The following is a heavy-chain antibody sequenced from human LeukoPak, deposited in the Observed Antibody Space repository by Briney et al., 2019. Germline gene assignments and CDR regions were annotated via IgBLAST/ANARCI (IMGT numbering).Heavy chain of an antibody. Sequence: GGSLRLSCAASGFTFSNYGMFWVRQAPGKGLEWVSGITGSGGSTYYADSVKGRFTISRDNSKNTLYLQMNSLRAEDTAIYYCARDERLLSFLKWGQGTLVTVSS. J-gene: IGHJ4*02. CDR3: ARDERLLSFLK. V-gene: IGHV3-23*01. D-gene: IGHD3-3*01. CDR1: GFTFSNYG. CDR2: ITGSGGST.